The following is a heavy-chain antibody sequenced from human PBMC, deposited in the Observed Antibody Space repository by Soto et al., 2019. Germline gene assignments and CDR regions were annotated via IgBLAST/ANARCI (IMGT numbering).Heavy chain of an antibody. V-gene: IGHV4-59*08. Sequence: SETLSLTCTVSGGSISSYYWSWIRQPPGKGLEWIGYIYYSGSTNYNPSLKSRVTISVDTSKNQFSLKLSSVTAADTAVYYCARRLGNGFLWFGDTELGWFAPWGQGTLVTVSS. CDR1: GGSISSYY. J-gene: IGHJ5*02. D-gene: IGHD3-10*01. CDR3: ARRLGNGFLWFGDTELGWFAP. CDR2: IYYSGST.